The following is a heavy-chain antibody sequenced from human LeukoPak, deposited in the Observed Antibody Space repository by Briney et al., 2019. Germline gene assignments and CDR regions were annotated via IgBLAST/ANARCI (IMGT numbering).Heavy chain of an antibody. V-gene: IGHV3-48*03. CDR3: ARDGDYYDSSGYYYDAFDI. Sequence: PGGSLRLSCAASGFTFSSYAMSWVRQAPGKGLEWVSYISSSGSTIYYADSVKGRFTISRDNAKNSLYLQMNSLRAEDTAVYYCARDGDYYDSSGYYYDAFDIWGQGTMVTVSS. CDR2: ISSSGSTI. CDR1: GFTFSSYA. D-gene: IGHD3-22*01. J-gene: IGHJ3*02.